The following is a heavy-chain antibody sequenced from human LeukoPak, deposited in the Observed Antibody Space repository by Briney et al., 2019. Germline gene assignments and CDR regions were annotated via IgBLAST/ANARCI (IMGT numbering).Heavy chain of an antibody. V-gene: IGHV1-69*05. J-gene: IGHJ5*02. CDR3: ARGRGELLLDSNWFDP. CDR1: GGTFSIYA. D-gene: IGHD1-26*01. Sequence: SGKVSCKASGGTFSIYAISWVRHAPGQGLDWMGRVIPIFGTANSAQTLHGRVTITTDESTSTASMALSTLRSEDTAVYYCARGRGELLLDSNWFDPWGHGTLVTVSS. CDR2: VIPIFGTA.